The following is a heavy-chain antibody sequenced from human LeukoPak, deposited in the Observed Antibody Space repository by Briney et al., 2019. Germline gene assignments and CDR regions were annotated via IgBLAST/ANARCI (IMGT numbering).Heavy chain of an antibody. D-gene: IGHD6-13*01. Sequence: GGSLRLSCAASGFTVSSNYMSWVRQAPGKGLEWVSVIYSGGSTYYADSVKGRFTISRDNSKNTLYLQMNSLRAEDTAVYYCARDMRGTYSSSWYGSEEYYFDYWGQGTLVTVSS. V-gene: IGHV3-66*01. CDR1: GFTVSSNY. CDR3: ARDMRGTYSSSWYGSEEYYFDY. CDR2: IYSGGST. J-gene: IGHJ4*02.